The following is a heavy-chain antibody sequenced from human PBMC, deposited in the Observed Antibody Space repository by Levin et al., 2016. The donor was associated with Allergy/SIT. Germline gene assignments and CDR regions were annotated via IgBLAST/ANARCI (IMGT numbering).Heavy chain of an antibody. CDR2: ISVYNGNT. Sequence: ASVKVSCKASGYMFSSYGISWVRQAPGQGLEWMGWISVYNGNTNYAQKLQGRVSMTTDTSTSTAYMELGSLRSDDTALYYCARDSRDDDHSYYYGMDVWGQGTTVTVSS. V-gene: IGHV1-18*01. D-gene: IGHD5-24*01. CDR1: GYMFSSYG. CDR3: ARDSRDDDHSYYYGMDV. J-gene: IGHJ6*02.